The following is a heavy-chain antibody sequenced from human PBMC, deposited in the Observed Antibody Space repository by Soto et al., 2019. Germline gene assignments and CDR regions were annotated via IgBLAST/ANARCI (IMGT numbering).Heavy chain of an antibody. CDR3: ARPGAAAGTENYGLDV. D-gene: IGHD6-13*01. J-gene: IGHJ6*02. CDR1: GYRFSNFY. Sequence: ASLTVSFKASGYRFSNFYMHWVRQAPGQGLEWMGIINHSGGSTTYAQKFQGKPTMTRDTSTSTVYMEVSSLRPEDTAVYYCARPGAAAGTENYGLDVWGQGTPVTVSS. V-gene: IGHV1-46*01. CDR2: INHSGGST.